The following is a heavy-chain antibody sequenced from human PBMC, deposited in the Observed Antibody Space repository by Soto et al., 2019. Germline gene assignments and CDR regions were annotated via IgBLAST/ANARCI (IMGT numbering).Heavy chain of an antibody. CDR2: ISGSGAGT. CDR3: ARGEGLRFLDGGSDF. D-gene: IGHD3-3*01. Sequence: EVQLLESGGGLVQPGGSLRLSCAASGFTFSSYAMTWVRQAPGKGLEWVSAISGSGAGTYYADSVKGRFTISRDNSKNTLYLPMNSLRAEDTAVYYCARGEGLRFLDGGSDFWGQGALVTVSS. CDR1: GFTFSSYA. V-gene: IGHV3-23*01. J-gene: IGHJ4*02.